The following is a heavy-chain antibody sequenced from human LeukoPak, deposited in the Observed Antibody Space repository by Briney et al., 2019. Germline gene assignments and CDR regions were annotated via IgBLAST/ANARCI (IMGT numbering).Heavy chain of an antibody. Sequence: SGTLSLTCAVSGYSISSGYYWGWIRQPPGKGLEWIGSIYHSGSTYYNPSLKSRVTISVDTSKNQFSLKLSSVTAADTAVYYCWYYYDSSGYYESDYWGQGTLVTVSS. V-gene: IGHV4-38-2*01. CDR3: WYYYDSSGYYESDY. D-gene: IGHD3-22*01. CDR2: IYHSGST. CDR1: GYSISSGYY. J-gene: IGHJ4*02.